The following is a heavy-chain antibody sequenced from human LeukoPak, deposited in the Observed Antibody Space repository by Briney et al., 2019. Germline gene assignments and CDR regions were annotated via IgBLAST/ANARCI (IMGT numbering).Heavy chain of an antibody. J-gene: IGHJ6*03. D-gene: IGHD6-19*01. CDR2: IYHSGST. V-gene: IGHV4-4*02. CDR3: ARESLRQQWLVRREEYYYMDV. CDR1: GFTFSNYEM. Sequence: GSLRLSCAASGFTFSNYEMNWVRQPPGKGLEWIGEIYHSGSTNYNPSLKSRVTISVDKSKNQFSLKLRSVTAADTAVYYCARESLRQQWLVRREEYYYMDVWGKGTTVTISS.